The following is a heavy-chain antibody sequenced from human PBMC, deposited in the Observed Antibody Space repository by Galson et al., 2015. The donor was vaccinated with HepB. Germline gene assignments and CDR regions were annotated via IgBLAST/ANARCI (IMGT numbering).Heavy chain of an antibody. CDR1: GFTFSTYA. CDR2: ISYDGSNK. Sequence: SLRLSCASSGFTFSTYAMQWVRQAPGKGLEWVALISYDGSNKYYADSVKGRFSISRDNSKNTLHLQMNSLRTEDTAVYYCARVGYCLGGSCYSGALDVWGLGTIVTVSS. J-gene: IGHJ3*01. CDR3: ARVGYCLGGSCYSGALDV. D-gene: IGHD2-15*01. V-gene: IGHV3-30-3*01.